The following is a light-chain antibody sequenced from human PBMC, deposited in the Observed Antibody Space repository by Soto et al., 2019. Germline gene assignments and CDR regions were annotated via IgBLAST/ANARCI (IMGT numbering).Light chain of an antibody. CDR3: SSYTSSTTSVV. CDR1: SSDVGGYNY. Sequence: QSALTQPPSASGSPGQSVAISCTGTSSDVGGYNYVSWYQQHPGKAPKLMIYGVNKRPSGVPDRFSGSKSGNTASLTVSGLQAEDEADYYCSSYTSSTTSVVFGGGTKLTVL. V-gene: IGLV2-8*01. J-gene: IGLJ2*01. CDR2: GVN.